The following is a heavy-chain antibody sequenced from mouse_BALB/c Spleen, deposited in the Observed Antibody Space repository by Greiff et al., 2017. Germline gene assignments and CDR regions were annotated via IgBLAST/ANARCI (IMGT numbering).Heavy chain of an antibody. J-gene: IGHJ4*01. CDR1: GFSLTSYG. V-gene: IGHV2-9*02. D-gene: IGHD2-1*01. CDR2: IWAGGST. Sequence: VKLVESGPGLVAPSQSLSITCTVSGFSLTSYGVHWVRQPPGKGLEWLGVIWAGGSTNYNSALMSRLSISKDNSKSQVFLKMNSLQTDDTAMYYCARGYGNPHMDYWGQGTSVTVSS. CDR3: ARGYGNPHMDY.